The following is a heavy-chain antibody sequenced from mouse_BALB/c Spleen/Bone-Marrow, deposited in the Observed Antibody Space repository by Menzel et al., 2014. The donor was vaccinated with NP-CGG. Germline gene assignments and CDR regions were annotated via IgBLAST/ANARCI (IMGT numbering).Heavy chain of an antibody. CDR1: GFNIKDTY. Sequence: EVKVVESGAELVKPGASVKLSCTASGFNIKDTYMHWVKQRPEQGLEWIGRIDPANGNIKYDPKFQGKATITADTSSNTAYLQLSSPTSEDTAVYYCAPYYYGRWFANWGQGTLVTVSA. CDR2: IDPANGNI. CDR3: APYYYGRWFAN. V-gene: IGHV14-3*02. D-gene: IGHD1-1*01. J-gene: IGHJ3*01.